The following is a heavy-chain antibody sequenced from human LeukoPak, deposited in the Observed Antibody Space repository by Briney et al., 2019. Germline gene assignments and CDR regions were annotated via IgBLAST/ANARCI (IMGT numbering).Heavy chain of an antibody. J-gene: IGHJ4*02. CDR1: GFTFSSYS. Sequence: GGSLRLSCAASGFTFSSYSMNWVRQAPGKGLEWVSSISSSSSSIYYADSMKGRFTISRDNSKNTLYLQMNSLRAEDTAVYYCAKDLSPTYYYDSSGLDYWGQGTLGTVSS. CDR3: AKDLSPTYYYDSSGLDY. D-gene: IGHD3-22*01. CDR2: ISSSSSSI. V-gene: IGHV3-21*04.